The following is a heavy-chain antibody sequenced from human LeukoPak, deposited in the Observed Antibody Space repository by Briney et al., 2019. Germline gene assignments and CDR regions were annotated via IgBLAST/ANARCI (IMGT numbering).Heavy chain of an antibody. V-gene: IGHV3-7*04. CDR2: IHPEENEK. J-gene: IGHJ4*02. Sequence: GGSLRLSCAVSGSSFTNFWMSWVRQAPGRGLEWVANIHPEENEKYHVESVKGRFTISRDNTKNLLFLQMNGLRVEDTAVYYCARGDAFSGDHWGQGTLVTVSS. CDR1: GSSFTNFW. CDR3: ARGDAFSGDH.